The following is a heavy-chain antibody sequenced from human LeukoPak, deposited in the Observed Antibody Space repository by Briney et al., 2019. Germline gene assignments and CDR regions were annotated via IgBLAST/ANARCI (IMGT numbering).Heavy chain of an antibody. CDR1: GVSFSGYY. D-gene: IGHD3-10*01. CDR2: INHSGST. V-gene: IGHV4-34*01. Sequence: SETLSLTCAVYGVSFSGYYWSWIRQPPGKGLEWIGEINHSGSTNYNPSLKSRVTISVDTSKNQFSLKLSSVTAADTAVYYCARAPYYGSGSYYNWDNWFDPWGQGTLVTVSS. J-gene: IGHJ5*02. CDR3: ARAPYYGSGSYYNWDNWFDP.